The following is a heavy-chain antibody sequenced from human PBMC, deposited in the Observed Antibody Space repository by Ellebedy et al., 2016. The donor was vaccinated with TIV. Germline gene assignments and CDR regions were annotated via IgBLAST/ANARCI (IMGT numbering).Heavy chain of an antibody. J-gene: IGHJ3*02. Sequence: GESLKISXTASGFTVDSNYMSWVRQAPGKGLEWVSVIDSGGSTTYADSVKGRFTISRDNSKYKVNLQMNSLRVEDTAVYYCARGGVYTYKKYDAFDIWGPGTMVTVSS. CDR3: ARGGVYTYKKYDAFDI. CDR2: IDSGGST. V-gene: IGHV3-53*01. CDR1: GFTVDSNY. D-gene: IGHD3-10*01.